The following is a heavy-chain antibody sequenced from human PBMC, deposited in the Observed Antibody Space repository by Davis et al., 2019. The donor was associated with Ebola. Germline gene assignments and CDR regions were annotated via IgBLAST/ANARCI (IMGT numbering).Heavy chain of an antibody. Sequence: ASVKVSCKASNYTFTTYGIYWVRQAPGQGLEWMGWISAYNGNTNYAQKFQGRVTLTTDTSTTTAYMELRSLRSDDTAVYYGARGGRVGPTHGAAYWGQGTLVTVSS. V-gene: IGHV1-18*01. CDR1: NYTFTTYG. D-gene: IGHD1-26*01. J-gene: IGHJ4*02. CDR2: ISAYNGNT. CDR3: ARGGRVGPTHGAAY.